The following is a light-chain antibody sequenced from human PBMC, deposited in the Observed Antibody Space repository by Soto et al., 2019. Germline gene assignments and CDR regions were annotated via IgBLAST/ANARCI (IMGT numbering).Light chain of an antibody. J-gene: IGKJ4*01. CDR3: QQYKSYPLA. CDR1: QSISSW. CDR2: DAS. Sequence: DIPMTQSPSTLSASVGDRVTITCRASQSISSWLAWYQQKPGKAPKLLIYDASSLESGVPSRFSGSGSGTEFSLTISSLQSDEFATYYCQQYKSYPLAFGGGTKVEIK. V-gene: IGKV1-5*01.